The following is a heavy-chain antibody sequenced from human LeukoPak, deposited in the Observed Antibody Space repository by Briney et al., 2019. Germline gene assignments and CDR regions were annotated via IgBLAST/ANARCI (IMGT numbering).Heavy chain of an antibody. Sequence: ASVKVSCKASGYTFTSYGISWVRQAPGQGLEWMGWISAYNGNTNYAQKLQGRVTMTTGTSTSTAYMELRSLRSDDTAVYYCARADYYDSSGYLALDAFDIWGQGTMVTVSS. CDR3: ARADYYDSSGYLALDAFDI. D-gene: IGHD3-22*01. V-gene: IGHV1-18*01. CDR2: ISAYNGNT. CDR1: GYTFTSYG. J-gene: IGHJ3*02.